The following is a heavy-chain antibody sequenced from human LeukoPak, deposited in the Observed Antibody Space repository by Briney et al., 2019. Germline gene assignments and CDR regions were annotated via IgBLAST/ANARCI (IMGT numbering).Heavy chain of an antibody. D-gene: IGHD3-10*01. CDR3: ARGAVRGVIPNWFDP. Sequence: ASVKVSCKASGYTFTGYCMHWVRQAPGQGLEWMGWINPNSGGANYVQKFQGRVTMTRDTSITTAYMELSGLRSDDTAVYYCARGAVRGVIPNWFDPWGQGTLVTVSS. V-gene: IGHV1-2*02. CDR1: GYTFTGYC. J-gene: IGHJ5*02. CDR2: INPNSGGA.